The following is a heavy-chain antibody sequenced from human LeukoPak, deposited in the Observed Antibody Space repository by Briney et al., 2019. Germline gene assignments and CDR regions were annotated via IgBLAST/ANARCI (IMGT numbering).Heavy chain of an antibody. Sequence: PGGSLRLSCAASGFTFSSYGMSWVRQAPGKGLEWVSAISGSGGSTYYADSVKGRFTISRDNSKNTLYLQMNSLRAEDTAVYYCAKSRSRNMITFGGVENWFDPWGQGTLVTVSS. D-gene: IGHD3-16*01. J-gene: IGHJ5*02. CDR2: ISGSGGST. CDR1: GFTFSSYG. V-gene: IGHV3-23*01. CDR3: AKSRSRNMITFGGVENWFDP.